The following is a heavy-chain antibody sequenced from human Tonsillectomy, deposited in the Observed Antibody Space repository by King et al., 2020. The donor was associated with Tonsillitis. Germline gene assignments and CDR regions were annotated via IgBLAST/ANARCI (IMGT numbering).Heavy chain of an antibody. V-gene: IGHV3-30*18. D-gene: IGHD3-22*01. CDR2: ISYDGSNK. Sequence: VQLVESGGGVVQPGRSLRLSCAASGFTFNSFGMHWVRQAPGKGLERVAVISYDGSNKYYADSVKGRFTISRDNSKSTLYLQMNSLRAEDTAVYYCAKLAGYDSSGYYQTDRYYYYYGLDVWGQGTTVTVSS. CDR1: GFTFNSFG. J-gene: IGHJ6*02. CDR3: AKLAGYDSSGYYQTDRYYYYYGLDV.